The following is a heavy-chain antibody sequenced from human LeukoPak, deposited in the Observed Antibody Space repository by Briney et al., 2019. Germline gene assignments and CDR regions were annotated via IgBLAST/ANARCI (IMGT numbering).Heavy chain of an antibody. D-gene: IGHD3-22*01. J-gene: IGHJ4*02. CDR1: GGSISGYY. CDR3: ARGSSGSLPFDY. Sequence: SETLSLTCTVSGGSISGYYWSRIRLPAGKGLEWIGRIYSSGSTNYHPSLQSRVTMSVDTSKNQFSLKLSSVTAADTAMYYCARGSSGSLPFDYWGQGTLVTVSS. V-gene: IGHV4-4*07. CDR2: IYSSGST.